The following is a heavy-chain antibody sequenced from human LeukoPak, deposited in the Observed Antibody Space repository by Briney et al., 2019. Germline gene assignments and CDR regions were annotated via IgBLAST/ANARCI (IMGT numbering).Heavy chain of an antibody. CDR2: ISRTGITI. CDR3: ARDSYSYGYDGFDP. Sequence: GGSLRLSCAASGFTFSDYYMTWTRQAPGKGLEWISYISRTGITIYYADSVKGRFTISRDNAKNSLYLQMNSLRAEDTAVYYCARDSYSYGYDGFDPWGQGTLVTVSS. J-gene: IGHJ5*02. V-gene: IGHV3-11*04. D-gene: IGHD5-18*01. CDR1: GFTFSDYY.